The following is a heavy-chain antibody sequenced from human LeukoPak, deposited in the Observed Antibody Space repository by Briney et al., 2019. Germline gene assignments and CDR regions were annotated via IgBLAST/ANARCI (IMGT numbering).Heavy chain of an antibody. CDR3: AKDGKGGTTNFGYWFDP. J-gene: IGHJ5*02. Sequence: GGSLRLSCEASGFTLSSYAINWVRQAPGKGLEWVSAISGSGTSTNYADSVKGRFTTSRDNSKNTLYLQMNSLRAEDTAVYYCAKDGKGGTTNFGYWFDPWGQGTLVTVSS. V-gene: IGHV3-23*01. CDR1: GFTLSSYA. D-gene: IGHD3-3*01. CDR2: ISGSGTST.